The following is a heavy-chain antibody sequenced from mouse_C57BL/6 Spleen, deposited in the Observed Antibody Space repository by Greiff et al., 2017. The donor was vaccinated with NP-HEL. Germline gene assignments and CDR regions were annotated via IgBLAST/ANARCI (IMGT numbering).Heavy chain of an antibody. CDR1: GYTFTDYY. Sequence: EVQLQQSGPELVKPGASVKISCKASGYTFTDYYMNWVKQSHGKSLEWIGDINPNNGGTSYNQKFKGKATLTVDKSSSTAYMELRSLTSEDSAVYYCVYYGRVGGDYWGQGTTLTVSS. V-gene: IGHV1-26*01. J-gene: IGHJ2*01. CDR2: INPNNGGT. CDR3: VYYGRVGGDY. D-gene: IGHD1-1*01.